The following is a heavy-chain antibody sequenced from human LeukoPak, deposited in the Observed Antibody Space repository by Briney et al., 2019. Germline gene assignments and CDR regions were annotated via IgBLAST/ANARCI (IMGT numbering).Heavy chain of an antibody. CDR3: AKCYGDYVRYLDY. J-gene: IGHJ4*02. CDR2: LYSGGNT. D-gene: IGHD4-17*01. V-gene: IGHV3-53*01. Sequence: GGSLRLSCAASGFTVSSNCMSWVRQAPGKGLEWVSVLYSGGNTYYADSVKGRFTISRDNSKNTLNLQMNSLRAEDTAMYYCAKCYGDYVRYLDYWGQGTLVTVSS. CDR1: GFTVSSNC.